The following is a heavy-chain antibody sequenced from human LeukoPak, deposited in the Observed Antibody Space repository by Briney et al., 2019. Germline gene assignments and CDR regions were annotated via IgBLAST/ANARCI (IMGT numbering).Heavy chain of an antibody. D-gene: IGHD3-10*01. CDR2: INTDGSTT. V-gene: IGHV3-74*01. J-gene: IGHJ4*02. CDR1: GFTFSNSW. Sequence: GGSLRLSCAASGFTFSNSWMHWVRQAPGKRLVWVSRINTDGSTTNYADSVKGRFTISRDNARNTVYLQMNSLRAEDSAVYYCANSYSPPLFWGQGTLGTVSS. CDR3: ANSYSPPLF.